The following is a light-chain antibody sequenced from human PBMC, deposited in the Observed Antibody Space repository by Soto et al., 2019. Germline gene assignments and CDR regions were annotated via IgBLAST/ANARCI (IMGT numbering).Light chain of an antibody. CDR3: QQYNNWGLS. V-gene: IGKV3D-15*01. CDR1: ENVGTN. CDR2: GSS. Sequence: IVLTQSPATLYVSPGERVTLSCRASENVGTNLAWYQQRPGQPPRLLIYGSSTRATGILATFSGSGSRTEFTLTISSLQSEDSAVYYCQQYNNWGLSFGGGTRVEIK. J-gene: IGKJ4*01.